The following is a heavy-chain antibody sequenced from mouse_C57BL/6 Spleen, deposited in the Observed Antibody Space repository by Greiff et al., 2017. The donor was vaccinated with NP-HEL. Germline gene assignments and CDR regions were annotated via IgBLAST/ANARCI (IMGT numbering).Heavy chain of an antibody. V-gene: IGHV1-84*01. CDR3: ARFLNYYGSSFEGYFDV. Sequence: QVQLQQSGPELVKPGASVKISCKASGYTFTDYYLNWVKQRPGQGLEWIGWLYPGSGNTKYNEKFKGKATLTVDTSSSTAYMQLSSLTSEDSAVYFCARFLNYYGSSFEGYFDVWGTGTTVTVSS. J-gene: IGHJ1*03. CDR2: LYPGSGNT. D-gene: IGHD1-1*01. CDR1: GYTFTDYY.